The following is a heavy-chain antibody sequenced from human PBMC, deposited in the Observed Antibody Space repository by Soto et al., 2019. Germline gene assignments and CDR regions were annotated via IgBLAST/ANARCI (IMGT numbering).Heavy chain of an antibody. D-gene: IGHD1-26*01. CDR2: ITPFSGDV. CDR1: GKKFPLPL. J-gene: IGHJ4*02. CDR3: AGGGAGSGPFTWELPDH. V-gene: IGHV1-45*02. Sequence: GGSVEVSCKAFGKKFPLPLPHWGGHGPRQTLEWMGWITPFSGDVHYAQKFQERVTITRDRSINTAYMQMSSLRSEDTAMYFCAGGGAGSGPFTWELPDHWGQGTLVTVSS.